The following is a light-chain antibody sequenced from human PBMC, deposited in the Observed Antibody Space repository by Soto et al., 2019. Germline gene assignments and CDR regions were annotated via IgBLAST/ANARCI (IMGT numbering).Light chain of an antibody. CDR1: QSISSW. Sequence: DIQMTQSPSTLSASVGDRVTITCRASQSISSWLAWYQQKPGKAPKLLIYKASSLESGVPSRFSGSGSGTEFTLTISSLQPADFATYYCQQYNSYSPRYTFGQGTKLEIK. V-gene: IGKV1-5*03. CDR3: QQYNSYSPRYT. J-gene: IGKJ2*01. CDR2: KAS.